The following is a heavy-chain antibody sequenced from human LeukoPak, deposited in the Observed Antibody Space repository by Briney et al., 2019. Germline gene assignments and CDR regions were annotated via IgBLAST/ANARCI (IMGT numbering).Heavy chain of an antibody. Sequence: GGSLRLSCAASGFTFSSYSMNWVRQVPGKGLEWVSYISSSSSTIYYADSVKGRFTISRDNAKNSLYLQMNSLRAEDTAVYYCARESDAAAGTFGPSDYWGQGTLVTVSS. V-gene: IGHV3-48*01. CDR1: GFTFSSYS. CDR3: ARESDAAAGTFGPSDY. CDR2: ISSSSSTI. D-gene: IGHD6-13*01. J-gene: IGHJ4*02.